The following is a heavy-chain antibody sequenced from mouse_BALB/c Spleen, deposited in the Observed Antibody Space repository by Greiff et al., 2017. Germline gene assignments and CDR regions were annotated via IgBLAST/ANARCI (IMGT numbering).Heavy chain of an antibody. CDR3: ERHGCTTVVATLYCDFDV. Sequence: EVQGVESGGGLVQPGGSLKLSCAASGFTFSSYTMSWVRQTPEQRLEWVAYISNGGGSTYYPDTVKGRFTISRDNAKNTLYLQMSSLKSEDTAMFYWERHGCTTVVATLYCDFDVGGAGTTVTVSS. V-gene: IGHV5-12-2*01. CDR1: GFTFSSYT. CDR2: ISNGGGST. J-gene: IGHJ1*01. D-gene: IGHD1-1*01.